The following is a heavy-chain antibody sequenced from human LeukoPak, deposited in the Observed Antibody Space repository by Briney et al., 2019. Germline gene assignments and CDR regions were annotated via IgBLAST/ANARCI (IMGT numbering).Heavy chain of an antibody. CDR3: AGGRRLYDSSGYYYFDY. CDR2: ISAYNGNT. D-gene: IGHD3-22*01. V-gene: IGHV1-18*01. CDR1: GYTFTSYG. Sequence: ASVKVSCKASGYTFTSYGISWVRQAPGQGFEWMGWISAYNGNTNYAQKLQGRVTMTTDTSTSAAYMELRSLRSDDTAVYYCAGGRRLYDSSGYYYFDYWGQGTLVTVSS. J-gene: IGHJ4*02.